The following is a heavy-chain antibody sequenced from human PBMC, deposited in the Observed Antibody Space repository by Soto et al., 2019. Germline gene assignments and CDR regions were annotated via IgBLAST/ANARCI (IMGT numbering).Heavy chain of an antibody. CDR2: ISAHSGNT. D-gene: IGHD1-1*01. J-gene: IGHJ4*02. V-gene: IGHV1-18*01. CDR1: GYTFTSYG. Sequence: QVHLVQSGAEVKKPGASVKVSCKASGYTFTSYGITWGRQAPGQGLEWMGWISAHSGNTDYAQKLQGRVIVTRDTSTSTAYMELRSLISDDTAVYYCARGRYGDYWGQGALVTVSS. CDR3: ARGRYGDY.